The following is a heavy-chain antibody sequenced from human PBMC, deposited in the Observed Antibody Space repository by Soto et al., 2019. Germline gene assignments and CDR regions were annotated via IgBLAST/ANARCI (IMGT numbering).Heavy chain of an antibody. J-gene: IGHJ5*02. Sequence: EVQLVESGGALLQPGGSLRLSCAASGFTFSSYEMNWVRQAPGTGLEWVSYISSSGRTNYYADSVKGRFTISRDNAKNPDYMQRSSLGAAATAVNYCARAGNFGVYCWVAPGGQRSVVIVSS. V-gene: IGHV3-48*03. CDR3: ARAGNFGVYCWVAP. D-gene: IGHD3-3*01. CDR1: GFTFSSYE. CDR2: ISSSGRTN.